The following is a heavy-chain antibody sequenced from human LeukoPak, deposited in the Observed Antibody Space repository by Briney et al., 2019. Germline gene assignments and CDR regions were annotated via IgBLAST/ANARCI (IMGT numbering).Heavy chain of an antibody. CDR2: VTASAGNT. D-gene: IGHD3-10*01. CDR3: AKGDYYGSGSTFKNGMDV. Sequence: QAGGSLRLSCAASGFTFSSYAMSWVRQAPGKGLELVSAVTASAGNTYYADSVKGRFTISRDNSKNTLYLQVNTLRAEDTAVYYCAKGDYYGSGSTFKNGMDVWGQGTTVTVSS. J-gene: IGHJ6*02. CDR1: GFTFSSYA. V-gene: IGHV3-23*01.